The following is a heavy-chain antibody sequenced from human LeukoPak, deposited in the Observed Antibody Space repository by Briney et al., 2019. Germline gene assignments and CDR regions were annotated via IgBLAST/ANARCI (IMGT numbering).Heavy chain of an antibody. V-gene: IGHV3-53*01. CDR1: GFSVSSNC. CDR3: ARTDETAPAEDFQH. J-gene: IGHJ1*01. Sequence: PGGSLKLSCAASGFSVSSNCMHWVRQAPRKGLEWVSVIYSGGSTYYADSVKGRFTISRDNSKNTLYLQMKSLRAEDTAVYYCARTDETAPAEDFQHWGQGTLVTVSS. D-gene: IGHD2-21*02. CDR2: IYSGGST.